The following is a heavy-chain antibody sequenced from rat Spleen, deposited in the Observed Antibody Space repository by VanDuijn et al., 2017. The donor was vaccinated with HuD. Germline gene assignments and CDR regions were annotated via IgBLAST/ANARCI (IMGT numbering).Heavy chain of an antibody. D-gene: IGHD1-5*01. V-gene: IGHV5-25*01. CDR2: IRSGGGNS. Sequence: EVQLVESGGGLVQPGRSMKLSCAASGFTFSDFYMAWVRQSPTKGLEWVASIRSGGGNSYYRDSVKGRFTISRDDAKSTLYLQMDSLRSEDTATYYCARTEIQLDYFDYGGQGVMVTVSS. J-gene: IGHJ2*01. CDR1: GFTFSDFY. CDR3: ARTEIQLDYFDY.